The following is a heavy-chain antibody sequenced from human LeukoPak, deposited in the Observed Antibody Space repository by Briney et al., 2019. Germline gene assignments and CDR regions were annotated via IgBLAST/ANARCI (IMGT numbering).Heavy chain of an antibody. D-gene: IGHD6-19*01. V-gene: IGHV3-23*01. J-gene: IGHJ3*02. CDR3: AKEGGFGYSSGWYDAFDI. CDR2: ISGSGGST. CDR1: GFTFSSYA. Sequence: VGSLRLSCAASGFTFSSYAMSWVRQAPGKGLEWVSAISGSGGSTYYADSVKGRFTISRDNSKNTLYLQMNSLRAEDTAVYYCAKEGGFGYSSGWYDAFDIWGQGTMVTVSS.